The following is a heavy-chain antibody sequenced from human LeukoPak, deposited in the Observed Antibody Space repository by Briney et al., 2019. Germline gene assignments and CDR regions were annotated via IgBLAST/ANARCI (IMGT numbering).Heavy chain of an antibody. CDR3: ARGGIVAFYCMDV. Sequence: SETLSLTCTVSGGSISSSSYYWGWIRQPPGKGLEWIGSIYYSGSTYYNPSLKSRVTISVDTSKNQFSLKLSSVTAADTAVYYCARGGIVAFYCMDVWGKGTTVTVSS. V-gene: IGHV4-39*07. J-gene: IGHJ6*03. CDR2: IYYSGST. CDR1: GGSISSSSYY. D-gene: IGHD2-15*01.